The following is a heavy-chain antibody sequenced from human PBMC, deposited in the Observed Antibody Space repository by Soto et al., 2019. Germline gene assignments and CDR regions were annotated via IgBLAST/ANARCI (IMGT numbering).Heavy chain of an antibody. J-gene: IGHJ6*03. CDR3: ARDDVLCDGGRCYGVPMDV. D-gene: IGHD2-15*01. V-gene: IGHV3-30*03. CDR2: ISYNGRTT. Sequence: GGSLRLSCAASGLTFSSYGMHWVRQAPGKGPQWVAVISYNGRTTYYADSVKGRFTISRDNSRDMLYLQMDSLRAEDTAVYYCARDDVLCDGGRCYGVPMDVWGKATTVTVSS. CDR1: GLTFSSYG.